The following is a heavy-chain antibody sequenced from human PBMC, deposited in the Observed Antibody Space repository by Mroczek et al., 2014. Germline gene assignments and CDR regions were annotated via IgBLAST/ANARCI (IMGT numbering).Heavy chain of an antibody. D-gene: IGHD5-24*01. CDR2: INPNSGGT. V-gene: IGHV1-2*02. J-gene: IGHJ4*02. Sequence: VQLVETGAEVKKPGASVKVSCKASGYTFTGYYMHWVRQAPGQGLEWMGWINPNSGGTNYAQKFQGRVTMTRDTSISTAYMELSRLRSDDTAVYYCATSSRRDGYNLPGGYWGQGTLVTVSS. CDR1: GYTFTGYY. CDR3: ATSSRRDGYNLPGGY.